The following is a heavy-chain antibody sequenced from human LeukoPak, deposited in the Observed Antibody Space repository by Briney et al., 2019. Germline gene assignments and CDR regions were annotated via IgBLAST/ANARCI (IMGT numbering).Heavy chain of an antibody. CDR3: AKDPGPYCSSTSCYVGY. D-gene: IGHD2-2*01. Sequence: GGSLRLSCAASGFTFSSHAMSWVRQAPGKGLEWVSAIRGSGGSTYYADSVKGRFTISRDNSKNTLYLQMNSLRAEDTAVYYCAKDPGPYCSSTSCYVGYWGQGTLVTVSS. J-gene: IGHJ4*02. CDR2: IRGSGGST. V-gene: IGHV3-23*01. CDR1: GFTFSSHA.